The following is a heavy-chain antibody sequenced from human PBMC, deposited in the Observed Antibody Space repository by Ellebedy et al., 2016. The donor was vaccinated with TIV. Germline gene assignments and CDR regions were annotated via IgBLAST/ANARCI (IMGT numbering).Heavy chain of an antibody. CDR1: GLTFSSHA. D-gene: IGHD4-23*01. CDR2: ISGSGDNT. Sequence: GESLKISCAASGLTFSSHAMSWVRQAPGKGLEWVSSISGSGDNTYYADSVKGRFTISRDNSKNTLSLQMNSLRAGDTAVYYCARDPVGVGPAFDIWGQGTIVTVSS. CDR3: ARDPVGVGPAFDI. V-gene: IGHV3-23*01. J-gene: IGHJ3*02.